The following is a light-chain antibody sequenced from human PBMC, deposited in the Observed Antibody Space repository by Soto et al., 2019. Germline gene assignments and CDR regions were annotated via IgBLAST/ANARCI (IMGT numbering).Light chain of an antibody. CDR2: DVS. CDR3: SSYTSSSIFDV. V-gene: IGLV2-14*01. CDR1: SSDVGGYNY. Sequence: QSALTQPASVSGSPGQSITISCTGTSSDVGGYNYVSWYQQHPGKAPKLMIYDVSNRPSGVSNRFSGSKAGNTASLTISGLQAEDEADYYCSSYTSSSIFDVFGTGTKVTGL. J-gene: IGLJ1*01.